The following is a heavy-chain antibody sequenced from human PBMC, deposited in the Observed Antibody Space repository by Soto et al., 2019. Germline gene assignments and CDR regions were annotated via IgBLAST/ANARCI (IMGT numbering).Heavy chain of an antibody. CDR1: GFTFTSSA. Sequence: ASVKVSCKASGFTFTSSAVQWVRQARGQRLEWIGWIVVGSGNTNYAQKFQERVTITRDMSTSTAYMELSSLRSEDTAVYYCAAPPESAALYYYGSGANFDYGGQGTLVTVPS. CDR2: IVVGSGNT. CDR3: AAPPESAALYYYGSGANFDY. D-gene: IGHD3-10*01. J-gene: IGHJ4*02. V-gene: IGHV1-58*01.